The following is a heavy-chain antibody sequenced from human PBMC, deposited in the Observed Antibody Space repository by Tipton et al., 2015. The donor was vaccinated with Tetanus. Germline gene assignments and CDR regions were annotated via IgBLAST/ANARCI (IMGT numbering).Heavy chain of an antibody. Sequence: TLSLTCTVSGVSVRDNYWSWIRQPPGKRLEWVGYVYNDWGINYNPSLASRVALSIDTYENQISLRLNFVSVADTAVYYCARLTGARSFDVWGQGTAVTVSS. CDR2: VYNDWGI. CDR1: GVSVRDNY. V-gene: IGHV4-4*09. CDR3: ARLTGARSFDV. J-gene: IGHJ3*01. D-gene: IGHD1-20*01.